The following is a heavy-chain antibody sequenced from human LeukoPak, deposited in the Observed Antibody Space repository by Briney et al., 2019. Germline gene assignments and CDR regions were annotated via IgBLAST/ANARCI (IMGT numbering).Heavy chain of an antibody. D-gene: IGHD3-10*01. CDR3: ARALPFGVRGPLSYFDY. V-gene: IGHV4-39*07. CDR2: IYYSGST. CDR1: GGSISSSSYY. Sequence: PSETLSLTCTVSGGSISSSSYYWGWIRQPPGKGLEWIGSIYYSGSTYYNPSLKSRVTISVDTSKNQFSLKLSSVTAADTAVYYCARALPFGVRGPLSYFDYWGQGTLVTISS. J-gene: IGHJ4*02.